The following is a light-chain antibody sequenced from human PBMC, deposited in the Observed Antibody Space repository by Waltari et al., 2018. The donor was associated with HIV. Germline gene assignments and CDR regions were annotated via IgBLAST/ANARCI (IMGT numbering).Light chain of an antibody. CDR2: DVT. CDR3: CSYAGSSYV. CDR1: SSDVGAYNY. V-gene: IGLV2-11*01. J-gene: IGLJ1*01. Sequence: QSALTQPRSVSGSPGQSVTISCTGTSSDVGAYNYVSWYQQHPGKAPKLMIYDVTKRPSVVPDLFSGSKSGNTASLTISGLQAEDEADYYCCSYAGSSYVFGTGTNVTVL.